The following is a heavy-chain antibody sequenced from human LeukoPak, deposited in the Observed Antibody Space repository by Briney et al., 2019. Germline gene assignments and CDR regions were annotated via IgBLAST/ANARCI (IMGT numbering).Heavy chain of an antibody. D-gene: IGHD3-10*02. J-gene: IGHJ4*02. Sequence: SETLSLTCTVSGGTISTFYWSWIRQPPGKELEFIGYISYTGSTNYNPSLRSRVTISLDTSKNHFSLKLNSVTAADTAVYYCARGQWSGSTGPFDYWGQGTLVTGSS. V-gene: IGHV4-59*01. CDR3: ARGQWSGSTGPFDY. CDR2: ISYTGST. CDR1: GGTISTFY.